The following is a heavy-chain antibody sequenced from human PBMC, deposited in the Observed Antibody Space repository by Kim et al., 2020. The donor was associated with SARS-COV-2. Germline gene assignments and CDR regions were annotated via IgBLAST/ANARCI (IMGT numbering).Heavy chain of an antibody. J-gene: IGHJ4*02. V-gene: IGHV5-51*01. Sequence: SPSFQGQVTISADKSISTAYLQWSSLKASDTAMYYCARSPSQWLVGYFDYWGQGTLVTVSS. D-gene: IGHD6-19*01. CDR3: ARSPSQWLVGYFDY.